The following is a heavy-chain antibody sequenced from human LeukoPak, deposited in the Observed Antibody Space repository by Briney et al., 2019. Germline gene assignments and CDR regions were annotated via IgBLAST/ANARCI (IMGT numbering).Heavy chain of an antibody. V-gene: IGHV5-51*01. CDR2: IYPDDSNT. CDR1: GYSFTSHW. J-gene: IGHJ4*02. CDR3: ARRLGSDWSVDY. Sequence: GESLKISCKASGYSFTSHWIGWVRQMPGKGLEWMGIIYPDDSNTRYSPSFQGQVTTSADKSISTAYLQWSSLKASDTAMYYCARRLGSDWSVDYWGQGTLVTVSS. D-gene: IGHD6-19*01.